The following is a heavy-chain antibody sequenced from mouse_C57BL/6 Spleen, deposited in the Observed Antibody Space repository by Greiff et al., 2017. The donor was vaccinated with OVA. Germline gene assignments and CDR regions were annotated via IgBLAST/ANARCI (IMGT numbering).Heavy chain of an antibody. CDR3: ARQGSSGSFAY. V-gene: IGHV5-6*01. CDR2: ISSGGSYT. Sequence: EVQGVESGGDLVKPGGSLKLSCAASGFTFSSYGMSWVRQTPDKRLEWVATISSGGSYTYYPDSVKGRFTISRDNAKNTLYLQMSSLKSEDTAMYYCARQGSSGSFAYWGQGTLVTVSA. D-gene: IGHD3-2*02. J-gene: IGHJ3*01. CDR1: GFTFSSYG.